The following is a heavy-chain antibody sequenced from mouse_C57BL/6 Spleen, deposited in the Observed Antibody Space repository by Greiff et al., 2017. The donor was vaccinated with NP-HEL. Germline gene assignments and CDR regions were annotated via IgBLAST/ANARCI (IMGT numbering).Heavy chain of an antibody. J-gene: IGHJ3*01. Sequence: QVQLQQSGAELARPGASVKLSCKASGYTFTSYGISWVKQRTGQGIEWIGEIYPRCGNTYYNEKFKGKATLTADKSSSTAYMELRSLKSEDSAVYFCARLGYGSSCEAYWGQGTLVTVSA. V-gene: IGHV1-81*01. CDR3: ARLGYGSSCEAY. CDR2: IYPRCGNT. D-gene: IGHD1-1*01. CDR1: GYTFTSYG.